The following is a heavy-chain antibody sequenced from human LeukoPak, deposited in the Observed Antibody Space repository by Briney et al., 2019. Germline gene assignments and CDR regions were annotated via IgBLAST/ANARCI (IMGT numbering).Heavy chain of an antibody. Sequence: GGSLRLSCADSGFTVSSNYMRWVRQAPGKGLEWVSVIYSGGITHYADSVKGRLTISRDNSKNTLYLQMNSLRAEDTAVYYWARDRLHYDSLTGYPADWGQGTLVTVSS. D-gene: IGHD3-9*01. CDR3: ARDRLHYDSLTGYPAD. J-gene: IGHJ4*02. V-gene: IGHV3-66*01. CDR1: GFTVSSNY. CDR2: IYSGGIT.